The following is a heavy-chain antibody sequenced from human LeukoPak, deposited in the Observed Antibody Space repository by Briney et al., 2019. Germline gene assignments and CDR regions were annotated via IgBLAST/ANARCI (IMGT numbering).Heavy chain of an antibody. Sequence: GGSLRLSCAASGFTVSSNYMSWVRQAPGKGLEWVSVIYSGGSTYYADPVKGRFTISRDNSKNTLYLQMNSLRAEDTAVYYCARDNVYYYDSSGYAFDIWGQGTMVTVSS. V-gene: IGHV3-53*01. D-gene: IGHD3-22*01. CDR2: IYSGGST. CDR1: GFTVSSNY. J-gene: IGHJ3*02. CDR3: ARDNVYYYDSSGYAFDI.